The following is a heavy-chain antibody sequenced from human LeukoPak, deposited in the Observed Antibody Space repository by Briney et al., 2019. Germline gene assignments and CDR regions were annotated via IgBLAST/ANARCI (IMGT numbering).Heavy chain of an antibody. D-gene: IGHD2-2*01. V-gene: IGHV1-69*05. J-gene: IGHJ4*02. CDR2: IIPIVGTA. CDR3: AITSSTRENYFDY. Sequence: SVKVSCKASGGTFSSYAISWVRQAPGQGLEWMTGIIPIVGTAHYAQKFQGRVTITTEESTSTAYMELSSLRSEDTAVYYCAITSSTRENYFDYWGQGTLVTASS. CDR1: GGTFSSYA.